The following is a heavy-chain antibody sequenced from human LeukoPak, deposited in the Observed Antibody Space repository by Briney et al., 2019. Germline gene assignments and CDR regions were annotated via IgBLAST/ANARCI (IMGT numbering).Heavy chain of an antibody. CDR2: ISAYNGNT. Sequence: ASVKVSCKASGYTFTCYGISWVRQAPGQGLEWMGWISAYNGNTNYAQKLQGRVTMTTDTSTSTAYMELSSLRSEDTAVYYCARGVAYYYYYYMDVWGKGTTVTVSS. CDR3: ARGVAYYYYYYMDV. D-gene: IGHD5-12*01. CDR1: GYTFTCYG. J-gene: IGHJ6*03. V-gene: IGHV1-18*01.